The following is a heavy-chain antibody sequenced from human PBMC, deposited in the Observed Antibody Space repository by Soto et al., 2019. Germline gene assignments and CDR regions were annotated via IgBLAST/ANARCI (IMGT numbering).Heavy chain of an antibody. Sequence: ASVKVSCKASGYTFTSYGISWVRQAPGQGLEWMGWISAYNGNANYAQKLQGRVTMTTDTSTSTAYMELRSLRSDDTAVYYCARITGLMVYANSVDYWGQGTLVTVSS. V-gene: IGHV1-18*01. CDR2: ISAYNGNA. D-gene: IGHD2-8*01. CDR3: ARITGLMVYANSVDY. CDR1: GYTFTSYG. J-gene: IGHJ4*02.